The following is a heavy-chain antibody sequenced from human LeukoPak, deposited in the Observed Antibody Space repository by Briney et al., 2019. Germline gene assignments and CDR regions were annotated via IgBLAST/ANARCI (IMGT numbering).Heavy chain of an antibody. CDR1: GGSISSSSYY. CDR3: ARRNYDFWSGYSYYFDY. V-gene: IGHV4-39*01. CDR2: IYYSGST. J-gene: IGHJ4*02. D-gene: IGHD3-3*01. Sequence: SETLSPTCTVSGGSISSSSYYWGWIRQPPGKGLEWIGSIYYSGSTYYNPSLKSRVAISVDTSKNQFSLKLSSVTAADTAVYYCARRNYDFWSGYSYYFDYWGQGTLVTVSS.